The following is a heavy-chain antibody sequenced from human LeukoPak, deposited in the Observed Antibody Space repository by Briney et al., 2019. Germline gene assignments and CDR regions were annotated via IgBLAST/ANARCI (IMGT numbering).Heavy chain of an antibody. J-gene: IGHJ2*01. V-gene: IGHV4-39*07. Sequence: SETLSLTCTVSGGSIYSRSYYWGWVRQPPGRGLEWIGSMYYKGETYLNPSLKSRVTISKDTSKNQFSLKLKSATAADTAVYYCARDREVAAAGSPSWYFDLWGRGTLVTVSS. CDR3: ARDREVAAAGSPSWYFDL. CDR1: GGSIYSRSYY. D-gene: IGHD6-13*01. CDR2: MYYKGET.